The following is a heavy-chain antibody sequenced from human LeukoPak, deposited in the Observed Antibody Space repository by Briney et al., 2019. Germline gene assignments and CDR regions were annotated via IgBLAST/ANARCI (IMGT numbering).Heavy chain of an antibody. Sequence: GGSLRLSCAASGFTFSNAWMSWVRQAPGKGLEWVGRIKSKTDGGTTDYAAPVKGRFTISRDDSKNTLYLQMNSLKTEDTAVYYCTTLRVDTAMVGARINFDYWGQGTLVTVSS. V-gene: IGHV3-15*01. J-gene: IGHJ4*02. CDR2: IKSKTDGGTT. D-gene: IGHD5-18*01. CDR3: TTLRVDTAMVGARINFDY. CDR1: GFTFSNAW.